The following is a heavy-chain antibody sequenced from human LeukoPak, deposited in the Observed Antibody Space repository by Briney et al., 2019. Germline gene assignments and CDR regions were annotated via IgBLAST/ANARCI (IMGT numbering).Heavy chain of an antibody. CDR1: GFTFISYG. Sequence: GGSLRLSCAASGFTFISYGMQWVRQAPGKGLVWVSRINTDGSSTSYADSVKGRFTVSRDNAKNTLYLQVNSLRAEDTAAYFCTRELPREVTLDYWGQGTLVTVSS. D-gene: IGHD2-21*02. CDR2: INTDGSST. CDR3: TRELPREVTLDY. J-gene: IGHJ4*01. V-gene: IGHV3-74*01.